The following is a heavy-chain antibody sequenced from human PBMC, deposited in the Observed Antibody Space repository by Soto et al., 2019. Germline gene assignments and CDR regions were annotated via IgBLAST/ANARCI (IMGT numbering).Heavy chain of an antibody. D-gene: IGHD2-15*01. V-gene: IGHV1-2*02. J-gene: IGHJ4*02. CDR1: GYIFTAYS. Sequence: ASVKVSCKASGYIFTAYSMHWVRQAPGQGLEWLGWINPNSGDTIYAQKFQDRVTMTCDTSVSTAYLELSSLSSDDTALYYCAREVSAVVSLDYWGQGTLVTVSS. CDR3: AREVSAVVSLDY. CDR2: INPNSGDT.